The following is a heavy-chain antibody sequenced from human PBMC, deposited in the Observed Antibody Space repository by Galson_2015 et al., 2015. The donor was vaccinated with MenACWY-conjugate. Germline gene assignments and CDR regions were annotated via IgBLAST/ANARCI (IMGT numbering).Heavy chain of an antibody. CDR1: GFTFSSYT. CDR3: ARGLIGYSSGPLDF. J-gene: IGHJ4*02. Sequence: SLRLSCAASGFTFSSYTMHWVRQTPGKGLEWVALMSYDGSNQYYADSLKGRLTISRDNSKSTLYLQTDSLRAEDTAVYYCARGLIGYSSGPLDFWGQGALVTVSS. V-gene: IGHV3-30*01. D-gene: IGHD6-19*01. CDR2: MSYDGSNQ.